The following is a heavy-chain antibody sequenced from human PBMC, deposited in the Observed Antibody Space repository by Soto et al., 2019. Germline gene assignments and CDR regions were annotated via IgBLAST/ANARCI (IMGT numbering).Heavy chain of an antibody. CDR3: ARSGYYGGRAFDY. J-gene: IGHJ4*02. CDR1: GGSISSYY. D-gene: IGHD3-22*01. Sequence: SETLSLTXTVSGGSISSYYRSWIRQPPGKGLEWIGYIYYSGSTNYNPSLKSRVTISVDTSKTQFSLKLSSVTAADTAVYYCARSGYYGGRAFDYWGQGTLVTLSS. CDR2: IYYSGST. V-gene: IGHV4-59*01.